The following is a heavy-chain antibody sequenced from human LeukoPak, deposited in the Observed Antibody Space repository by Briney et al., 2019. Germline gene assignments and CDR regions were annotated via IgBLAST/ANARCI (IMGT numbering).Heavy chain of an antibody. CDR2: IIPIFGKA. V-gene: IGHV1-69*13. Sequence: SVKVSCKASGGSFSSYAINWVRQAPGQGLEWMGGIIPIFGKANYAQKFQDRVAITAVESMSTAYMELSRLRSDDTAVYYCALMTTYYYDSSGPGVAFDIWGQGTMVTVSS. D-gene: IGHD3-22*01. J-gene: IGHJ3*02. CDR1: GGSFSSYA. CDR3: ALMTTYYYDSSGPGVAFDI.